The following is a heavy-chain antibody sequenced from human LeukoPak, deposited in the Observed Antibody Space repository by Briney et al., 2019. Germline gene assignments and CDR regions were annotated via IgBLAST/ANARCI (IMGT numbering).Heavy chain of an antibody. CDR3: ARSYGYSSSWYGSDWLDP. Sequence: PSETLSLTCAVYGGSFSGYYWSWIRQPPGKGLEWIGEINHSGSTNYNPSLKSRVTISVDTSKNQFSLKLNSVTAADTAFYYCARSYGYSSSWYGSDWLDPWGQGTLVTVSS. CDR1: GGSFSGYY. CDR2: INHSGST. D-gene: IGHD6-13*01. J-gene: IGHJ5*02. V-gene: IGHV4-34*01.